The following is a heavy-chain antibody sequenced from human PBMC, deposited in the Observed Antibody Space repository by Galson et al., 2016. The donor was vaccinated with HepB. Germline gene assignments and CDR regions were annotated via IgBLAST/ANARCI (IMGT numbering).Heavy chain of an antibody. D-gene: IGHD5-12*01. Sequence: TLSLTCTVSGGSISSGDYYWSWIRQSPGKGLEWIGYIYYSGSTYYNPSLKSRVSISVDTSKNQFSLNLSSVTAADTAVYYCSSDKGWGSGHGALDIWAKGQWSSSLQ. V-gene: IGHV4-30-4*01. CDR1: GGSISSGDYY. CDR2: IYYSGST. CDR3: SSDKGWGSGHGALDI. J-gene: IGHJ3*02.